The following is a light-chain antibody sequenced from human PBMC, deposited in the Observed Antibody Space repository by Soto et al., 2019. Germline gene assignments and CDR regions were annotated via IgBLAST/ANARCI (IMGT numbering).Light chain of an antibody. CDR2: AAR. V-gene: IGKV1-39*01. CDR1: QSISRN. Sequence: DIQLTQSPSSLSASVGDRITISCRASQSISRNLNWYQQMPGKAPNLLIYAARDLQSGVPGRFSGSESGTEFNLTISRLQPEDLATYYCQQSHSTPYTFGQGTKLEI. J-gene: IGKJ2*01. CDR3: QQSHSTPYT.